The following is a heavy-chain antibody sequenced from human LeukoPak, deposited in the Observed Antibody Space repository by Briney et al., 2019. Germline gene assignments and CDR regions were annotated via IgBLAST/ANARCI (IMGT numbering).Heavy chain of an antibody. CDR3: ARGIAVAGTRFDP. Sequence: ASVKVSFKASGYTFTGYYMHWVRQAPGQGLEWMGWINPNSGGTNYAQKFQGRVTMTRDTSISTAYMELSRLRSDDTAVYYCARGIAVAGTRFDPWGQGTLVTVSS. V-gene: IGHV1-2*02. J-gene: IGHJ5*02. CDR2: INPNSGGT. D-gene: IGHD6-19*01. CDR1: GYTFTGYY.